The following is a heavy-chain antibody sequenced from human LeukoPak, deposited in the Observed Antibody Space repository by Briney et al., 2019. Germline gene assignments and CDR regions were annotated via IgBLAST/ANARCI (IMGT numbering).Heavy chain of an antibody. V-gene: IGHV3-21*01. Sequence: PGGSLRLSCAASGFTFSSYSMNWVRQAPGKGLEWVSSISSSSYIYYADSVKGRFTISRDNAKNSLYLQMNSLRAEDTAVYYCARTLVPAAMSNNWFDPWGQGTLVTVSS. CDR2: ISSSSYI. CDR1: GFTFSSYS. CDR3: ARTLVPAAMSNNWFDP. J-gene: IGHJ5*02. D-gene: IGHD2-2*01.